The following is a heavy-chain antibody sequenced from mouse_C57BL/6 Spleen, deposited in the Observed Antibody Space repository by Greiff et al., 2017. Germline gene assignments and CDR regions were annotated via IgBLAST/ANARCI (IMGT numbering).Heavy chain of an antibody. J-gene: IGHJ1*03. D-gene: IGHD2-1*01. CDR1: GYTFTSYW. CDR3: AKVYYGNSHWYFDV. V-gene: IGHV1-69*01. CDR2: IDPSDSYT. Sequence: VQLQQPGAELVMPGASVKLSCKASGYTFTSYWMHWVKQRPGQGLEWIGEIDPSDSYTNYNQKFKGKSTLTVDKSSSTAYMQLSSLTSEDSAVYYCAKVYYGNSHWYFDVWGTGTTVTVSS.